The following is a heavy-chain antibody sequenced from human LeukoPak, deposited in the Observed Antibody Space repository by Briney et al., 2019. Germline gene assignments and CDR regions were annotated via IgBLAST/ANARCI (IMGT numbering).Heavy chain of an antibody. CDR3: ASHYYDSSGYLTPRGAFDI. V-gene: IGHV3-66*04. J-gene: IGHJ3*02. CDR2: IYSGGST. D-gene: IGHD3-22*01. CDR1: GFTFSSYA. Sequence: GGSLRLSCAASGFTFSSYAVSWVRQAPGKGLEWVSVIYSGGSTYYADSVKGRFTISRDNSKNTLYLQMNSLRAEDTAVYYCASHYYDSSGYLTPRGAFDIWGQGTMVTVSS.